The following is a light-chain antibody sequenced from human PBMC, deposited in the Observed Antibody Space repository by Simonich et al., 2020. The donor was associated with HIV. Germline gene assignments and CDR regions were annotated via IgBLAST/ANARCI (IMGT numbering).Light chain of an antibody. CDR2: EGT. Sequence: QSALTQPASVSGSPGQSITISCTGTSSDVGSYNLVSWYQQHPGKAPKLMIYEGTKRPSGVSNRFSGSKSGNTASLTISVLQAEDEADYYCSSYTSSSTLVFGGGTKLTVL. V-gene: IGLV2-14*02. CDR3: SSYTSSSTLV. CDR1: SSDVGSYNL. J-gene: IGLJ3*02.